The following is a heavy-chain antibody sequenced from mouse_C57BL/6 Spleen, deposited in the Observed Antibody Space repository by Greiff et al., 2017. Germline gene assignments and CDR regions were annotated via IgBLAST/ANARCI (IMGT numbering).Heavy chain of an antibody. CDR3: ARKRNYGSSLFAY. V-gene: IGHV1-69*01. J-gene: IGHJ3*01. D-gene: IGHD1-1*01. CDR1: GYTFTSYW. Sequence: QVQLQQPGAELVMPGASVKLSCKASGYTFTSYWMHWVKQRPGQGLEWIGEIDPSDSYTNYNQKFKGKSTLTVDKSSSTAYMQLSSLTSEDAAVYYCARKRNYGSSLFAYWGQGTLVTVSA. CDR2: IDPSDSYT.